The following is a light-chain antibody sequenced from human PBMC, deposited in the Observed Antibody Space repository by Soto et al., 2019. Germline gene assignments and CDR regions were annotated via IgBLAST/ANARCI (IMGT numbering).Light chain of an antibody. CDR1: SSDVGGYNY. CDR2: DVS. J-gene: IGLJ1*01. V-gene: IGLV2-11*02. Sequence: QTSLTAPRSLSGSPGQSVTISCTGTSSDVGGYNYVSWYQQHPGKVPKLMIYDVSKRPSGVPARFSGSKSGNTASLTISGLQAEDEADYYCCSYAGSFIFVFGTGTNVTVL. CDR3: CSYAGSFIFV.